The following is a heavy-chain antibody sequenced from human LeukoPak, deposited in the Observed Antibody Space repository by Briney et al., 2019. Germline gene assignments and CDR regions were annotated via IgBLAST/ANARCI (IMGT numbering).Heavy chain of an antibody. CDR1: DDSISSYY. CDR3: AREYLSSGYGYFQH. J-gene: IGHJ1*01. V-gene: IGHV4-4*07. D-gene: IGHD3-22*01. CDR2: IYTSEST. Sequence: SEILSLTCTVSDDSISSYYWSWIRQPAGKGLEWIGRIYTSESTNYNPSLKSRVTMSVDTSKNQFSLKLSSVTAADTAVYYCAREYLSSGYGYFQHWGQGTLVTVSS.